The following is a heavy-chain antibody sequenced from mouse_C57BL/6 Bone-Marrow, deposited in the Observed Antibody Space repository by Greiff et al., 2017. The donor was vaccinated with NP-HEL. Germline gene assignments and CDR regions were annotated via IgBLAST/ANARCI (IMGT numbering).Heavy chain of an antibody. J-gene: IGHJ4*01. CDR1: GFTFSSSG. D-gene: IGHD2-3*01. CDR2: ISSGGSYT. CDR3: ARLEGWLPLYYYAMDY. V-gene: IGHV5-6*01. Sequence: EVQVVESGGDLVKPGGSLKLSCAASGFTFSSSGLSWVRQTPDKRLEWVATISSGGSYTYYPDSVKGRFTIARDHAKNTLYLQMGSLKSEDTAMYYCARLEGWLPLYYYAMDYWGQGTSVTVSS.